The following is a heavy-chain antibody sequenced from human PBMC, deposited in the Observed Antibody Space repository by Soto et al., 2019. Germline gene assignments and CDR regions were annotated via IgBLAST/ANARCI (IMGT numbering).Heavy chain of an antibody. J-gene: IGHJ5*02. V-gene: IGHV4-4*02. CDR2: VYHSGNT. CDR1: GDSISSDKW. Sequence: SETLSLTCAVSGDSISSDKWWSWVRQPPGKGLEWIGEVYHSGNTNYIPSLKSRVIISVDTSKNQFSLKLSSVTAADTAVYYCARSAGRGWFDPWGQGTLVTVS. CDR3: ARSAGRGWFDP.